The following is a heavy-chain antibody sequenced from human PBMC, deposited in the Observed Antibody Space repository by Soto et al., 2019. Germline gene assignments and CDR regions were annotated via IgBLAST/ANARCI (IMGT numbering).Heavy chain of an antibody. D-gene: IGHD3-10*01. CDR1: GYTFTHYG. Sequence: QVQLVQSGAEVKKPGASVKVSCKASGYTFTHYGISWVRQAPGQGLAWMGWISALNGNTKYVDNFQDRVTMTTDTSTNTSYMEVRSLRSDDTAIYYCARVYGSCSYIAFDFWGQGTMVTVSS. J-gene: IGHJ3*01. CDR2: ISALNGNT. CDR3: ARVYGSCSYIAFDF. V-gene: IGHV1-18*01.